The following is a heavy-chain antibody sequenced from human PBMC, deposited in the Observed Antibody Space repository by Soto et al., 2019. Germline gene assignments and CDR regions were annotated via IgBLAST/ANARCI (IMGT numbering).Heavy chain of an antibody. CDR2: ISYDASNK. CDR3: ARPFSSGWYGDFDY. CDR1: GFAFSSYA. J-gene: IGHJ4*02. D-gene: IGHD6-19*01. Sequence: GGSLRLSCAASGFAFSSYAMHWVRRAPGKGLEWVAVISYDASNKYYADSVKGRFTISRDNSKKTMYLQMSSLRAEDTAVYYCARPFSSGWYGDFDYWGQGTLVTVSS. V-gene: IGHV3-30-3*01.